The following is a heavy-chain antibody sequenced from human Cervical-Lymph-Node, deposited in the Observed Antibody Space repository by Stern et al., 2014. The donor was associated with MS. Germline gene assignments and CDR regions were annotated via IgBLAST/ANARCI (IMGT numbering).Heavy chain of an antibody. CDR3: ARAYCGGDCYTDYYYGMDV. J-gene: IGHJ6*02. V-gene: IGHV3-30*03. CDR2: LSHDENNE. Sequence: VQLVESGGGVVQPGRSLRLSCVASGFTLSIYGMHWVRQVPGKGLEWVAVLSHDENNEYYADSVKGRFTVSRDKSKNTLFLQMNSLRAEDTALYYCARAYCGGDCYTDYYYGMDVWGQGTMVTVSS. D-gene: IGHD2-21*01. CDR1: GFTLSIYG.